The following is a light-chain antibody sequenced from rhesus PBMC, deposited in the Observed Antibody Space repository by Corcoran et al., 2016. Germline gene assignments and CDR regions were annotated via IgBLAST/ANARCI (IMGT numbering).Light chain of an antibody. V-gene: IGKV2-73*01. CDR1: ESLLNSEGRTY. J-gene: IGKJ3*01. Sequence: DIVMTQTPPSLPVTPGEPASISCRSSESLLNSEGRTYLYWYLQKPGQAPRLRIYRVSNRFSGVPDRFIGSGSDTDFTLKISRLETEDVGPYSCMQALQTPFTFGPGTKLYI. CDR3: MQALQTPFT. CDR2: RVS.